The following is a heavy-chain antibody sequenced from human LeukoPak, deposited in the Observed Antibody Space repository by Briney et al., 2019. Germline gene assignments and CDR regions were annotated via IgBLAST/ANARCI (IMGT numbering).Heavy chain of an antibody. CDR3: ARDKKNNYYDSSGPHELDY. Sequence: ASVKVSCKASGYTFTDYYMHWVRQAPGQGLEWMGWINPNNGGTNYAQKFQGRVTMTRDTSISTAYMELRSLRSDDTAVYYCARDKKNNYYDSSGPHELDYWGQGTLVTVSS. J-gene: IGHJ4*02. V-gene: IGHV1-2*02. CDR1: GYTFTDYY. CDR2: INPNNGGT. D-gene: IGHD3-22*01.